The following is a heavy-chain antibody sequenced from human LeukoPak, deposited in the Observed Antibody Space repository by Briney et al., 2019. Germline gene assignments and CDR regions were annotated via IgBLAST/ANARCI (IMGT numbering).Heavy chain of an antibody. CDR3: AKVNYYHPYF. CDR2: IYSGGST. J-gene: IGHJ4*02. CDR1: GFTVSSNY. Sequence: GGSLRLSCAASGFTVSSNYMSWVRQAPGKGLEWVSVIYSGGSTYYADSVKGRFTISRDNFQNTLFLQLNNLRVDDTAVYYCAKVNYYHPYFWGQGTLVTVSS. V-gene: IGHV3-53*01. D-gene: IGHD3-22*01.